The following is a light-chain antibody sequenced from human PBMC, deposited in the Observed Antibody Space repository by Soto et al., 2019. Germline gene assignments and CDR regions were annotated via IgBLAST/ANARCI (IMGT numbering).Light chain of an antibody. CDR2: DVS. CDR3: SSNTLSTTLV. J-gene: IGLJ2*01. Sequence: QSALTQPASVSGSPGQSITISCTGTSREVGGYNYVSWFQQHPGKAPKLMIYDVSTRPSGVSNRFSGSKSGNTASLTISGLQAEDEADYYCSSNTLSTTLVFGGGTKLTVL. CDR1: SREVGGYNY. V-gene: IGLV2-14*01.